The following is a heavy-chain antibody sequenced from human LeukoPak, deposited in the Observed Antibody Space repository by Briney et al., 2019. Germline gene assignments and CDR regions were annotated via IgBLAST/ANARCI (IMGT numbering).Heavy chain of an antibody. V-gene: IGHV4-34*01. D-gene: IGHD3-10*01. CDR3: SRYDSDTGDFDP. CDR2: INHSGST. Sequence: SETLSLTCAVYGGSFSGYYWSWIRQPPGKGLEWIGEINHSGSTYYNPSLKSRVTISVDTSKNQFSLKLSSVTAADTAFYYCSRYDSDTGDFDPWGQGTLVTISS. J-gene: IGHJ5*02. CDR1: GGSFSGYY.